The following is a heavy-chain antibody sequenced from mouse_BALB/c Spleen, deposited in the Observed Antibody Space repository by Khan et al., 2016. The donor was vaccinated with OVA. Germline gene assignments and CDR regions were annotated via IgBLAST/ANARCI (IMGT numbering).Heavy chain of an antibody. J-gene: IGHJ4*01. CDR1: GYSITSDYA. CDR2: ISSSGST. V-gene: IGHV3-2*02. Sequence: EVKLLESEPGLVKPSQSLSLTCTVTGYSITSDYAWNWIRQFPGNKLEWMGYISSSGSTNYNPALKSRISITRDTSKNQFFLQLNSVTTEDTATYYCARDGSCYNYAMDYWGQGTSVTVSS. D-gene: IGHD2-3*01. CDR3: ARDGSCYNYAMDY.